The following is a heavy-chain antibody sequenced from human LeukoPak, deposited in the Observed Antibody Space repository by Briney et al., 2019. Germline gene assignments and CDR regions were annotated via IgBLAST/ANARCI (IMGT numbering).Heavy chain of an antibody. CDR3: ASGDFWSLHNWFDP. J-gene: IGHJ5*02. CDR1: GGTFSSYT. D-gene: IGHD3-3*01. Sequence: ASVKVSCKASGGTFSSYTISWVRQAPGQGLEWMGGIIPIFGTANYAQKFQGRVTITADKSTSTAYMELSSLRSEDTAVYYCASGDFWSLHNWFDPWGQGTLVTVSS. V-gene: IGHV1-69*06. CDR2: IIPIFGTA.